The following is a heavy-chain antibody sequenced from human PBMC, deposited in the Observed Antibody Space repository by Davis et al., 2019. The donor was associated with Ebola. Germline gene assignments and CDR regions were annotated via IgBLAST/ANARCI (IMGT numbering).Heavy chain of an antibody. CDR1: GFTFSNAW. Sequence: GESLKISCAASGFTFSNAWMSWVRQAPGKGLEWVGRIKSKTDGGTTDYAAPVKGRFTISRDDSKNTLYLQMNSLKTEDTAVYYCKSGVVLRFLEWFNYYYYGMDVWGQGTTVTVSS. V-gene: IGHV3-15*01. D-gene: IGHD3-3*01. CDR2: IKSKTDGGTT. J-gene: IGHJ6*02. CDR3: KSGVVLRFLEWFNYYYYGMDV.